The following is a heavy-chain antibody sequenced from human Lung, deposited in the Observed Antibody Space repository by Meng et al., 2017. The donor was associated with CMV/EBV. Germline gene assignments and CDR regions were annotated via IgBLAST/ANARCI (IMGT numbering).Heavy chain of an antibody. D-gene: IGHD3-10*01. V-gene: IGHV4-59*01. CDR2: IYDSGT. CDR3: AREDVGWVYGSGLGY. CDR1: GGFISNYY. Sequence: SETLSLXXTVSGGFISNYYWSWIRQPPGKRLEWIGYIYDSGTNYNPSLKSRVTISIDTSKNQLSLNLISVTAADTAVYYCAREDVGWVYGSGLGYWGQGNXVTGAS. J-gene: IGHJ4*02.